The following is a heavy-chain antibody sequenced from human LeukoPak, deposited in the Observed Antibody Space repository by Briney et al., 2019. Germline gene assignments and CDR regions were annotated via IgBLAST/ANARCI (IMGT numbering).Heavy chain of an antibody. CDR3: AKGDSSGYYYYYFDY. D-gene: IGHD3-22*01. CDR1: GFTFSNYA. V-gene: IGHV3-23*01. Sequence: GGSLRLSCAASGFTFSNYAMTWVRQAPGKGLEWVSAINGSGGSTYYADSVKGRFTISRDNSKNTLYLQMNSLRAEDTAVYYCAKGDSSGYYYYYFDYWGQGTLVTVSS. CDR2: INGSGGST. J-gene: IGHJ4*02.